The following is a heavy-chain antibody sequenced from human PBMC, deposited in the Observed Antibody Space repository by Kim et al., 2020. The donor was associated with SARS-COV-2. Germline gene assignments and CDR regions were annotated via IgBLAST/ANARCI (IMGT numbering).Heavy chain of an antibody. CDR1: GFTFSSYG. Sequence: GGSLRLSCAASGFTFSSYGMHWVRQAPGKGLEWVAVISYDGSNKYYADSVKGRFTISRDNSKNTLYLQMNSLRAEDTAVYYCAKAPGSGSYVDYWGQGTLVTVSS. CDR3: AKAPGSGSYVDY. CDR2: ISYDGSNK. V-gene: IGHV3-30*18. D-gene: IGHD1-26*01. J-gene: IGHJ4*02.